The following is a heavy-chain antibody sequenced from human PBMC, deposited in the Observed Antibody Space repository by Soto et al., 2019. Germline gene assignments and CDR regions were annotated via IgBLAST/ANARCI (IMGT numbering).Heavy chain of an antibody. CDR3: ARGGYVGWYFDL. D-gene: IGHD5-12*01. CDR2: ISYDGSNK. V-gene: IGHV3-30*03. CDR1: GFTFSSYG. Sequence: PGGSLRLSCAASGFTFSSYGMHWVRQAPGKGLEWVAVISYDGSNKYYADSVKGRFTISRDNSKNTLYLQMNSLRAEDTAVYYCARGGYVGWYFDLWGRGTLVPVSS. J-gene: IGHJ2*01.